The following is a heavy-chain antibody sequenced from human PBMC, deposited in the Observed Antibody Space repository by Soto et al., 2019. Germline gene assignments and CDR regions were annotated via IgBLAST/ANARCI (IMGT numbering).Heavy chain of an antibody. V-gene: IGHV3-23*01. Sequence: GGSLILSCAASGFTFSSYAMSWVRQAPGKGLEWVSAISGSGGSTYYADSVKGRFTISRDNSKNTLYLQMNSLRAEDTAVYYCANGETYYYGSSGYYSNGYFDYWGQGTLVTASS. CDR2: ISGSGGST. D-gene: IGHD3-22*01. CDR3: ANGETYYYGSSGYYSNGYFDY. J-gene: IGHJ4*02. CDR1: GFTFSSYA.